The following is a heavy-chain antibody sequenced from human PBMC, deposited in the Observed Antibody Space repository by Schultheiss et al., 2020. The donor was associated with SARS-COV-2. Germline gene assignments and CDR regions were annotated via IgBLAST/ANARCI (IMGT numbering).Heavy chain of an antibody. CDR3: ARERGGYCSGGSCRAGLSWFDP. Sequence: SVKVSCKASGGTFSSYAISWVRQAPGQGLEWMGGIIPIFGTANYAQKFQGRVTITADESTSTAYMELRSLRSDDTAVYYCARERGGYCSGGSCRAGLSWFDPWGQGTLVTVSS. J-gene: IGHJ5*02. CDR2: IIPIFGTA. D-gene: IGHD2-15*01. CDR1: GGTFSSYA. V-gene: IGHV1-69*13.